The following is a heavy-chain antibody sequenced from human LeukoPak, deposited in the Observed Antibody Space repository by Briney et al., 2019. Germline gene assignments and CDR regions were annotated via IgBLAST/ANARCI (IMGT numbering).Heavy chain of an antibody. CDR2: ISDSGGRT. CDR3: ADSTSANGTDY. CDR1: GFTFGSYA. J-gene: IGHJ4*02. Sequence: GGSLRLSCAASGFTFGSYAMNWVRQAPGKGLEWVSFISDSGGRTYYADSVKGRFTISRDNSKNTLFLQMSRLRAEDTGVYYCADSTSANGTDYWGKVTPVTVSS. D-gene: IGHD6-13*01. V-gene: IGHV3-23*01.